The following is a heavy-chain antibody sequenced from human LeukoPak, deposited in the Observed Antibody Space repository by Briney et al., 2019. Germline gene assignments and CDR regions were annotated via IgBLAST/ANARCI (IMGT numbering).Heavy chain of an antibody. V-gene: IGHV4-39*07. CDR1: GGSISSSSYY. D-gene: IGHD2-15*01. CDR3: AREQEVVAATSGYGMDV. J-gene: IGHJ6*02. Sequence: KPSETLSLTCTVSGGSISSSSYYWGWLRQPPGKGLEWIGSIYYSGSTYYNPSLKSRVTISVDTSKNQFSLKLSSVTAADTAVYYCAREQEVVAATSGYGMDVWGQGTTVTVSS. CDR2: IYYSGST.